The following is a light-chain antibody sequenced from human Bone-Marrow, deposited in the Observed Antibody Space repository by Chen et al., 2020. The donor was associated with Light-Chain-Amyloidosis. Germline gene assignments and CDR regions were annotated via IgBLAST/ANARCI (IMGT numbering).Light chain of an antibody. J-gene: IGKJ5*01. Sequence: DIQMTQSPSSVSASIGDSVSITCRASQDITNLLGWYQQKPGKAPKLLIYLASNLHTGVPSRFSASGFGTFFTLTINNVRPEDFGSYDCQQADKFPITFGQGTRL. V-gene: IGKV1-12*01. CDR3: QQADKFPIT. CDR2: LAS. CDR1: QDITNL.